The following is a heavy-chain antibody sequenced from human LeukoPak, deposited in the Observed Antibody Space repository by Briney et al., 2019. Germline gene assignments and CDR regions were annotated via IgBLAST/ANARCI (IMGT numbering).Heavy chain of an antibody. D-gene: IGHD1-26*01. V-gene: IGHV4-4*07. CDR2: IYTSGST. J-gene: IGHJ4*02. CDR3: ARDLGSGSSLVFDQ. Sequence: SETLSLTCAVSGGSISSYYWSWVRQPAGKGLEWVGRIYTSGSTNYYPSLKSRVTMTVAKSKNQFSLKLSSVTAADTAVYYCARDLGSGSSLVFDQWGQGTPVTVSS. CDR1: GGSISSYY.